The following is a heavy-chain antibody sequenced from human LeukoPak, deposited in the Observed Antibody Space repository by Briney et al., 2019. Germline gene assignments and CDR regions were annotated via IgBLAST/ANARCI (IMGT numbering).Heavy chain of an antibody. D-gene: IGHD5-18*01. CDR1: GYSFTSYW. Sequence: GESLKISCKGSGYSFTSYWIGWVRQMPGKGLEWMGIIYPGDSDTRYSPSSQGQVTISADKSISTAYLQWSSLKASDTAMYYCARHGIDSRDTAMVTGYYYGMDVWGQGTTVTVSS. CDR2: IYPGDSDT. V-gene: IGHV5-51*01. J-gene: IGHJ6*02. CDR3: ARHGIDSRDTAMVTGYYYGMDV.